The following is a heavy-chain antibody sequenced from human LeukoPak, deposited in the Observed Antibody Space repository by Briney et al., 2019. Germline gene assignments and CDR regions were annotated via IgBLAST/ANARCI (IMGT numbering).Heavy chain of an antibody. J-gene: IGHJ4*02. CDR3: TTDLGTYYHGSQRLIPVDY. CDR1: GFTFSTYA. D-gene: IGHD3-10*01. Sequence: GGSLRLSCSASGFTFSTYAMHWVRQAPGKGLEWIGRIKSKTDGETTNYAEPVRGRFTISRDDSKSAVYLQMNSLKIEDTAVYYCTTDLGTYYHGSQRLIPVDYWGQGTLVTVSS. CDR2: IKSKTDGETT. V-gene: IGHV3-15*01.